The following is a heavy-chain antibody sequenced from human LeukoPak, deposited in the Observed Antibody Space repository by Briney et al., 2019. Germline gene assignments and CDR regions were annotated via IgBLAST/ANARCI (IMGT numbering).Heavy chain of an antibody. CDR2: ISGSGGST. J-gene: IGHJ4*02. CDR3: ARNGPIAAAAPLRY. CDR1: GFTFSSYA. D-gene: IGHD6-13*01. V-gene: IGHV3-23*01. Sequence: GGSLRLSCAASGFTFSSYAMSLVRQAPGKGLEWVSAISGSGGSTYYADSVKGRFTISRDNSKNTLYLQMNSLRAEDTAVYYCARNGPIAAAAPLRYWGQGTLVTVSS.